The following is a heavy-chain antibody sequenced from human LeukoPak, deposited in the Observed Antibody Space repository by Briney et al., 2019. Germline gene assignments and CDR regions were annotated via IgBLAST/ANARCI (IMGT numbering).Heavy chain of an antibody. CDR1: GGSISSGSYY. CDR2: IYTSGST. J-gene: IGHJ6*03. Sequence: NPSETLSLTCTVSGGSISSGSYYWSWIRQPAGKGLEWIGRIYTSGSTNYNPSLKSRVTISVDTSKNQFSLKLSSVTAADTAVYYCARVRAAAGYYYYMDVWGKGTTVTVSS. V-gene: IGHV4-61*02. D-gene: IGHD6-13*01. CDR3: ARVRAAAGYYYYMDV.